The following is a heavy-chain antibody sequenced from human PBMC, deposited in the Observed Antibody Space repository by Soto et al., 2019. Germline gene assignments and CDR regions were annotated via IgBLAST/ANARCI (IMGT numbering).Heavy chain of an antibody. Sequence: QVQLVESGGGVVQPGRSLRLSCAASGFTFSSYAMHWVRQAPGKGLEWVAVISYDGSNKYYADSVKGRFTISRDNSKKTVNVQMNSLRDEDTVVYYCAREGKGDAFDIWVQGTMVTVSS. CDR1: GFTFSSYA. CDR2: ISYDGSNK. J-gene: IGHJ3*02. V-gene: IGHV3-30-3*01. CDR3: AREGKGDAFDI.